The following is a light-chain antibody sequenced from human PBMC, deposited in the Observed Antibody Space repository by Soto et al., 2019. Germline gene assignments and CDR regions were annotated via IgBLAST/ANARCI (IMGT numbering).Light chain of an antibody. V-gene: IGLV2-14*01. CDR2: DVS. Sequence: QSVRKHPASVSGSPRQASTITCTGNSRDGGGYNYVSWYQQHPGKAPKLMIYDVSNRPSGVSNRFSGSKSGNTASLTISGLQAEDEADYYCSSYTSSSTPYVFGTGTKVTVL. J-gene: IGLJ1*01. CDR1: SRDGGGYNY. CDR3: SSYTSSSTPYV.